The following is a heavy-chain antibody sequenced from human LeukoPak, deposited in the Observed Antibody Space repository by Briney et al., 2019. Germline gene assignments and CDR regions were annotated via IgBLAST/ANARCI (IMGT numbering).Heavy chain of an antibody. Sequence: GASVKVSCKASGYTLKTYVISWVRQAPGQGLEWMGWISGYNGNTKFAQNFQGRVTMTTDTSTNTAHMELRSLKSDDTAVYYCATGSITMIRGVTYFYYGMDVWGQGTTVTVSS. CDR1: GYTLKTYV. D-gene: IGHD3-10*01. CDR2: ISGYNGNT. V-gene: IGHV1-18*01. J-gene: IGHJ6*02. CDR3: ATGSITMIRGVTYFYYGMDV.